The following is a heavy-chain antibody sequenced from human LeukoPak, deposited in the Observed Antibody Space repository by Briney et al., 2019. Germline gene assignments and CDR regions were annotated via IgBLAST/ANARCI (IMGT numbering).Heavy chain of an antibody. V-gene: IGHV4-59*01. D-gene: IGHD3-16*01. Sequence: PSETLSLTCTVSGGSISSYYWSWIRQPPGKGLEWIGYIYYSGSTNYNPSLKSRVTISVDTSKNQFSLKLSSVTAADTAVYYCARLGRYADYWGQGTLVTVSS. CDR1: GGSISSYY. J-gene: IGHJ4*02. CDR2: IYYSGST. CDR3: ARLGRYADY.